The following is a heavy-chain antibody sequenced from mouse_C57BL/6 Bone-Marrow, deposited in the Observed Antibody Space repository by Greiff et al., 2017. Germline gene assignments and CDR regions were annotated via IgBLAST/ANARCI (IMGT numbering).Heavy chain of an antibody. CDR3: ARYRFLDYAMDY. J-gene: IGHJ4*01. V-gene: IGHV7-3*01. CDR2: IRNKANGYTT. Sequence: EVMLVESGGGLVQPGGSLSLSCAASGFTFTDYYMSWVRQPPGKALEWLGFIRNKANGYTTEYSASVKGRFTISRDNSQSILYLQMNALRADDSATYYCARYRFLDYAMDYWGQGTSVTVSS. CDR1: GFTFTDYY.